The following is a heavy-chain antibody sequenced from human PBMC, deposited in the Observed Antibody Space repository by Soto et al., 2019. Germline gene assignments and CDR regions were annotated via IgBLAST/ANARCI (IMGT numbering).Heavy chain of an antibody. CDR3: AIQDGGVVY. CDR2: ISYDGSNK. Sequence: GGFLRLSCAASGFTFSSYGMHWVRQAPGKGLEWVAVISYDGSNKYYADSVKGRFTISRDNSKNTLYLQMNSLRADDTAVYSWAIQDGGVVYWGQGTLVPVSS. V-gene: IGHV3-30*03. J-gene: IGHJ4*02. D-gene: IGHD3-16*01. CDR1: GFTFSSYG.